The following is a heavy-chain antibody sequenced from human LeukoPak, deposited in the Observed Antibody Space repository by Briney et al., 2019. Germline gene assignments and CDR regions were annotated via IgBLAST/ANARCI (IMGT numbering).Heavy chain of an antibody. CDR1: GFDFNNYF. J-gene: IGHJ4*02. Sequence: GGSLRLSCAVSGFDFNNYFMAWFRQAPGKGLEWVANIGQDGSERNYVGSVKGRFTISRDNTKKSLFLQMSGLRVDDTAVYYCVTYAQVIQGVIRHDFDSWGQGTLVTVSS. CDR2: IGQDGSER. CDR3: VTYAQVIQGVIRHDFDS. D-gene: IGHD3-16*02. V-gene: IGHV3-7*02.